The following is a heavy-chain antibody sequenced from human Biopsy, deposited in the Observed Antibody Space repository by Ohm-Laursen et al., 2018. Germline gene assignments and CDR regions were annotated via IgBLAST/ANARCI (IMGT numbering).Heavy chain of an antibody. CDR2: VSTYNGNT. V-gene: IGHV1-18*01. D-gene: IGHD3-16*01. CDR3: ARVREGGLLDY. J-gene: IGHJ4*02. CDR1: GYIFTSFG. Sequence: AASVKVSCKGSGYIFTSFGVSWGRQAPGHGLEWMGWVSTYNGNTEYEQKFQGRVTMTTDTSANTAYMELRSLRSDDTAVYFCARVREGGLLDYWGQGILVTVSS.